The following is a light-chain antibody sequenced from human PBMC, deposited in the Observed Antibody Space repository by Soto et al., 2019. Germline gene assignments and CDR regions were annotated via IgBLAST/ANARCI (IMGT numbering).Light chain of an antibody. V-gene: IGLV2-8*01. CDR2: EVN. Sequence: QSVLTQPPSASGSPGQSVASSCTGTSSDVGGYNYVSWYQQHPGKAPKLMIYEVNKRPSGVPDRFSGSKSGNTASLTVSGLQAEDEADYYCSSDAGSSNVFGTGTKLTVL. CDR1: SSDVGGYNY. CDR3: SSDAGSSNV. J-gene: IGLJ1*01.